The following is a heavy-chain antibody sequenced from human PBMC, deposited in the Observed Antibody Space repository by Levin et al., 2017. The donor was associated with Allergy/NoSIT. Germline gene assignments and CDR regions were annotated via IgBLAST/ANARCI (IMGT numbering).Heavy chain of an antibody. V-gene: IGHV3-33*01. J-gene: IGHJ4*02. CDR1: GFTFSNYG. CDR2: IWYDGSKK. CDR3: AREGGKTNGNFDY. D-gene: IGHD2-8*01. Sequence: GGSLRLSCAASGFTFSNYGMHWVRQAPGKGLEWVAIIWYDGSKKYYADSVKGRFTISRDNSKNTLFLQMNSLRAEDTAVYYCAREGGKTNGNFDYWGQGTLVTVSS.